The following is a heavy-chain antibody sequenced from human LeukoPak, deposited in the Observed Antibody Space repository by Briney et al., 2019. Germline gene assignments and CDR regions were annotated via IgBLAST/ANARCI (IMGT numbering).Heavy chain of an antibody. Sequence: GASVKVSCKASGCTFTGYYMHWVRQAPGQGLEWMGWINPNSGGTNYAQKFQGRVTMTRDTSISTAYMELSRLRSDDTAVYYCTAVAAAGATLFDYWGQGTLVTVSS. V-gene: IGHV1-2*02. CDR3: TAVAAAGATLFDY. D-gene: IGHD6-13*01. J-gene: IGHJ4*02. CDR2: INPNSGGT. CDR1: GCTFTGYY.